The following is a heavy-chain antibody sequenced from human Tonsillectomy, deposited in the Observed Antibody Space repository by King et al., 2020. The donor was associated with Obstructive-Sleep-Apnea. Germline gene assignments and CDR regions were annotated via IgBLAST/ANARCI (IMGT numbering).Heavy chain of an antibody. Sequence: VQLVESGGGLVKPGGSLRLSCVASGFSSSGAWMSWVRQASGKGLEWIGRIKSRSDGGAIEDAAVVKGRFTISRDDSKDTLYLQMNSLKIDDTAVYFCSTGAKRRAMDVWGQGTTVTVSS. CDR2: IKSRSDGGAI. J-gene: IGHJ6*02. D-gene: IGHD1-26*01. CDR3: STGAKRRAMDV. CDR1: GFSSSGAW. V-gene: IGHV3-15*01.